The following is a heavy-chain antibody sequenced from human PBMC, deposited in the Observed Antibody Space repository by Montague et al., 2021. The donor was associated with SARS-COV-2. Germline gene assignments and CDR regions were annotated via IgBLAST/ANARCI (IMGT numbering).Heavy chain of an antibody. CDR1: GGSISTYY. V-gene: IGHV4-59*01. CDR2: IDYSGST. D-gene: IGHD3-9*01. CDR3: ARLPYDNSYGMDV. Sequence: SETLSLTCTVSGGSISTYYWNWIRQFPGKGLEWIGYIDYSGSTNXNPSLQSRVIISVDRSKIQFSLKFNSVTAADTAIYYCARLPYDNSYGMDVWGQGTTVTVSS. J-gene: IGHJ6*02.